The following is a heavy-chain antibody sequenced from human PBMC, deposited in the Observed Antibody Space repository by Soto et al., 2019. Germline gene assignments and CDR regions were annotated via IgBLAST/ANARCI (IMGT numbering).Heavy chain of an antibody. D-gene: IGHD1-26*01. CDR2: ISSSSSTI. Sequence: GGSLRLSCAASGFTFSSYSMNWVRQAPGKGLEWVSYISSSSSTIYYADSVKGRFTISRDNAKNSLYLQMNSLRDEDTAVYYCASPRYSGSRTIDYWGQGTLVTVSS. J-gene: IGHJ4*02. CDR3: ASPRYSGSRTIDY. CDR1: GFTFSSYS. V-gene: IGHV3-48*02.